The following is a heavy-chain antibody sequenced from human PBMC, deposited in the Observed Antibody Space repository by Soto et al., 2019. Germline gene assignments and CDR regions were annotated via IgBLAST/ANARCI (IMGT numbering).Heavy chain of an antibody. CDR2: IYHSGGT. J-gene: IGHJ4*02. CDR3: ARKFSSGWSTHYFDL. D-gene: IGHD6-19*01. CDR1: GGSISSYY. V-gene: IGHV4-59*01. Sequence: QVQLQESGPGLVKPSETLSLTCTVSGGSISSYYWSWIRQPPGKGLEWIGYIYHSGGTNYNPSLQSRVTISLDTSKNQISLNLSSVTAADTAVYFCARKFSSGWSTHYFDLWGPGTLVTVSS.